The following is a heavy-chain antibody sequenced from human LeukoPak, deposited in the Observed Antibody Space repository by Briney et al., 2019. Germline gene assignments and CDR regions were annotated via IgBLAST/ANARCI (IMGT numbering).Heavy chain of an antibody. J-gene: IGHJ4*02. CDR2: IGTAGDT. CDR3: ARALSPSQQYGDYYFDY. Sequence: GGSLRLSCAASGLTFSSYDMHWVRHATGKGLEWVSAIGTAGDTYYPGSVKGRFTISRENAKNSLYLQMNSLRAGDTAVYYCARALSPSQQYGDYYFDYWGQGTLVTVSS. D-gene: IGHD4-17*01. V-gene: IGHV3-13*01. CDR1: GLTFSSYD.